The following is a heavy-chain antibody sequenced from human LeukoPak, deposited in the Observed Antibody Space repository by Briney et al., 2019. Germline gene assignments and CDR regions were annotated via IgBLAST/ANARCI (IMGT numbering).Heavy chain of an antibody. D-gene: IGHD2-15*01. CDR1: GFTFSSYG. J-gene: IGHJ4*02. V-gene: IGHV3-33*08. CDR3: ARRFDCSGGSCYSGFDY. CDR2: IWYGGSNK. Sequence: GGSLRLSCAASGFTFSSYGMHWVRQAPGKGLEWVAVIWYGGSNKYYADSVKGRFTISRDNSKNTLYLQMNSLRAEDTAVYYCARRFDCSGGSCYSGFDYWGQGTLVTVSS.